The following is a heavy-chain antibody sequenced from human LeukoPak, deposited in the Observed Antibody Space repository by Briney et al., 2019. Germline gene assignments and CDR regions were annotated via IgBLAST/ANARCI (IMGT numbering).Heavy chain of an antibody. CDR2: IYYTGST. J-gene: IGHJ4*02. CDR3: ARGSSGYSYG. CDR1: GGSISSYY. V-gene: IGHV4-59*01. Sequence: PSETLSLTCIVSGGSISSYYWSWIRQPAGKGLEWIGYIYYTGSTNYNPSLKSRVTISIDTSKNQFSLKLSSVTAADTAVYYCARGSSGYSYGWSQGTLVTVSS. D-gene: IGHD5-18*01.